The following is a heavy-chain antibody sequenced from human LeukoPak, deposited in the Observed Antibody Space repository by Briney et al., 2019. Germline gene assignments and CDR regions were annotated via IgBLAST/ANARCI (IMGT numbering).Heavy chain of an antibody. CDR1: GYTFTGYY. V-gene: IGHV1-2*02. J-gene: IGHJ4*02. CDR3: ASAPAEYYYGSGSYYNV. CDR2: INPNSGGT. D-gene: IGHD3-10*01. Sequence: ASVKVSCKASGYTFTGYYMHWVRQAPGQGLGWMGGINPNSGGTNYAQKFQGRVTMTRDTSISTAYMELSRLRSDDTAVYYCASAPAEYYYGSGSYYNVWGQGTLVTVSS.